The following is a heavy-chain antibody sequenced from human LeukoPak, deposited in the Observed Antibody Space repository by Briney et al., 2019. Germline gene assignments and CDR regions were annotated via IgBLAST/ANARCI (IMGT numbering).Heavy chain of an antibody. V-gene: IGHV4-38-2*02. J-gene: IGHJ6*03. CDR2: IYHSGST. Sequence: SETLSLTCTVSGYSISSGYYWGWIRQPPGKGLEWIGSIYHSGSTYYNPSLKSRVTISVDTSKNQFSLKLSSVTAADTAVYYCARRSLGGYSSGWYGYSPYYMDVWGKGTTVTVSS. CDR3: ARRSLGGYSSGWYGYSPYYMDV. CDR1: GYSISSGYY. D-gene: IGHD6-19*01.